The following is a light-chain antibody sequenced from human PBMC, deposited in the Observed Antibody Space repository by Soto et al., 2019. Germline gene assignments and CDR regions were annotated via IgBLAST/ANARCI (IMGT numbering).Light chain of an antibody. CDR1: QRVRSS. V-gene: IGKV3-15*01. CDR2: GAS. Sequence: EIVTTQSPATLSVSPGEGATLSCRASQRVRSSLAWYQQKPGQAPRLLIYGASTRATGIPARFSGSGSGTEFTLTISSLQSEDFAIYYCQQYNNWPPNTFGGGTKVEIK. J-gene: IGKJ4*01. CDR3: QQYNNWPPNT.